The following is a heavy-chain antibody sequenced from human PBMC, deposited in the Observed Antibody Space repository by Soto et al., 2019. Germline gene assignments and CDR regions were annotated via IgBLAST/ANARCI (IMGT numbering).Heavy chain of an antibody. J-gene: IGHJ4*02. CDR1: GGSISSSSYY. CDR2: IYYSGST. V-gene: IGHV4-39*01. Sequence: QLQLQESGPGLVKPSETLSLTCTVSGGSISSSSYYWGWIRQPPGKGLEWIGSIYYSGSTYYNPSLKSRVTLSVDTSKNQFSLKLSSVTAADTAVYYCARLKSLLLIDYWGQGTLVTVSS. D-gene: IGHD2-15*01. CDR3: ARLKSLLLIDY.